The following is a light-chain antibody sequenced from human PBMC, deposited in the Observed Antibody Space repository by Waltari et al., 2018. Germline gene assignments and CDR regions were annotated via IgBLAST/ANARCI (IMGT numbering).Light chain of an antibody. CDR1: SSTIGSNY. CDR3: AAWDDSLSGRVV. CDR2: RNN. V-gene: IGLV1-47*01. J-gene: IGLJ2*01. Sequence: QSVLTQPPSASGTPGPRVTISCSGSSSTIGSNYVYWYQQLPGTAPKPLIYRNNQRPSGVPDRFSGSKSGTSASLAISGLRSEDEADYYCAAWDDSLSGRVVFGGGTKLTVL.